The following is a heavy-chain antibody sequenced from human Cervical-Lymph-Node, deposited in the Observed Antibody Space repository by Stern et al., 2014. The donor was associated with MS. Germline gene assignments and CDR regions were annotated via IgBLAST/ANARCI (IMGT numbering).Heavy chain of an antibody. CDR1: GFALTSAG. CDR3: ARHSIKGYNCFYT. D-gene: IGHD5-24*01. CDR2: ISAYNVNT. J-gene: IGHJ5*02. V-gene: IGHV1-18*01. Sequence: QMQLVQSGAELKKPGASVKVSCKASGFALTSAGISWVRQAPGQGLEWMGWISAYNVNTNYAQRFQDRVNMTTDTSTSTAYMELRSLRSDDTAVYYCARHSIKGYNCFYTWGQGTLVTVSS.